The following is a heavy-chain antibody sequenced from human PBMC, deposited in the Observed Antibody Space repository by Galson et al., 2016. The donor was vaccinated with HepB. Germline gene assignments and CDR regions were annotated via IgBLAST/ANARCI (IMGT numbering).Heavy chain of an antibody. V-gene: IGHV4-39*01. CDR1: GGSINSSSFY. D-gene: IGHD6-19*01. CDR2: LYFGANT. Sequence: SETLSLTCSVSGGSINSSSFYWGWIRQSPGRGLEWIGTLYFGANTYYNPSLKSRVTISVDTPNNQFSLKLTSVTAEDTAIYYCASKGKEWLVHGYFDYWGQGTLATVSS. CDR3: ASKGKEWLVHGYFDY. J-gene: IGHJ4*02.